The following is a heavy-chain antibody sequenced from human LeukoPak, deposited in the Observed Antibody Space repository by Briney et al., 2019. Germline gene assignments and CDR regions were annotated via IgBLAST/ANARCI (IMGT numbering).Heavy chain of an antibody. D-gene: IGHD3-22*01. J-gene: IGHJ4*02. CDR3: ARGYYSDSSGSYYFYFDN. CDR1: GYSFTANY. Sequence: ASVKVSCKASGYSFTANYIHWVRQAPGQGLQWMGRINPKSGATDYAQKFQGRVTMTRDTSITTAYMELRRMRSDDTAVYYCARGYYSDSSGSYYFYFDNRGQGTLVTVSS. CDR2: INPKSGAT. V-gene: IGHV1-2*06.